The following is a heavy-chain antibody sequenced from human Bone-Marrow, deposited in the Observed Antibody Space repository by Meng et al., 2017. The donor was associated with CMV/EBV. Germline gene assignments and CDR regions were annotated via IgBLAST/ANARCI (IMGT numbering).Heavy chain of an antibody. J-gene: IGHJ6*02. V-gene: IGHV3-21*01. D-gene: IGHD2-2*01. CDR2: ISSSSSYI. CDR1: GFTFSSYS. CDR3: AREPNLYCSSTSCYGYYGMDV. Sequence: GESLKISCAASGFTFSSYSMNWVRQAPGKGLEWVSSISSSSSYIYYADSVKGRFTISRDNAKNSLYLQMNSLRAEDTAVYYCAREPNLYCSSTSCYGYYGMDVWGQGTTVTVSS.